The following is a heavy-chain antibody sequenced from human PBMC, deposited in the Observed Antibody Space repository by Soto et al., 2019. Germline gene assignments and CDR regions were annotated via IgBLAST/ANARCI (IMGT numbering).Heavy chain of an antibody. CDR1: GFTFSSHG. D-gene: IGHD2-15*01. CDR2: IWYDGSNK. V-gene: IGHV3-33*01. Sequence: QVQLVESGGGVVQPGRSLRLSCAASGFTFSSHGMHWVRQAPGKGLEWVALIWYDGSNKYYADSVKGRFAISRDNSKNTLYLQMNSLRAEDTAVYYCARELVVTALPGYNWLDSWGQGTQVTVSS. J-gene: IGHJ5*01. CDR3: ARELVVTALPGYNWLDS.